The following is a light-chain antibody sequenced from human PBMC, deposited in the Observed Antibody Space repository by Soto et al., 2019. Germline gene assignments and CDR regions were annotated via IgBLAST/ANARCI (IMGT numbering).Light chain of an antibody. CDR1: SSNIGAGYD. CDR2: GND. CDR3: QYYDSSLSRFV. J-gene: IGLJ1*01. V-gene: IGLV1-40*01. Sequence: QSVLTQSPSVSGAPGQRVTISCTGNSSNIGAGYDVHWYKQLPGTAPKVLIYGNDNRPLGVPDRFSGSKSGTSGSLVISGLQAEHEADYYCQYYDSSLSRFVFGSGTKVTVL.